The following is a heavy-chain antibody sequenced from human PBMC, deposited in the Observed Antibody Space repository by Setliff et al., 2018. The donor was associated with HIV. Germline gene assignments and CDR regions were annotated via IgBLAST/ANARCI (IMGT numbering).Heavy chain of an antibody. CDR2: INHRGST. CDR3: ARHQDLNYYDSSSFDY. J-gene: IGHJ4*02. Sequence: SETLSLTCAVYGGSFSGYYWSWIRQPPGKGLEWIGEINHRGSTNCNPSLKSRVSISVDTSKNQFSLKLSSVTAADTAVYYCARHQDLNYYDSSSFDYWGQGTLVTVSS. V-gene: IGHV4-34*01. D-gene: IGHD3-22*01. CDR1: GGSFSGYY.